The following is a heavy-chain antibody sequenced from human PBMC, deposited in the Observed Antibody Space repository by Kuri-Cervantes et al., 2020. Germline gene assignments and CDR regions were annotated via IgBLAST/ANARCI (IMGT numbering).Heavy chain of an antibody. CDR1: GYTLTELS. D-gene: IGHD4-17*01. Sequence: ASVKVSCKVSGYTLTELSMHWVRQAPGKGLEWMGGSDPEDGETIYAQKFQGRVTMTEDTSTDTAYMELSSLRSEDTAVYCCATGGDYGDRKGWFDPWGQGTLVTVSS. J-gene: IGHJ5*02. CDR3: ATGGDYGDRKGWFDP. V-gene: IGHV1-24*01. CDR2: SDPEDGET.